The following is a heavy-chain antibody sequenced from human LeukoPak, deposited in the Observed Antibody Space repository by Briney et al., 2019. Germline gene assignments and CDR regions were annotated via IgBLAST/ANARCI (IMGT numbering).Heavy chain of an antibody. CDR1: GGSISSGGYY. D-gene: IGHD3-22*01. V-gene: IGHV4-31*03. CDR3: VSSYYDSSGYLDY. CDR2: IYYSGST. Sequence: PSETLSLTCTVSGGSISSGGYYWSWIRQHPGKGLEWIGYIYYSGSTYYNPSLKSRVTISVDTSKNQFSLKLSSVTAADTAVYYCVSSYYDSSGYLDYWGQGTLVTVSS. J-gene: IGHJ4*02.